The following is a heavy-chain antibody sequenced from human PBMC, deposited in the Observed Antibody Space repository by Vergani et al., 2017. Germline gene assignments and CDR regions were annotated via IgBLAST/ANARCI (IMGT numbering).Heavy chain of an antibody. CDR2: ISGPGLST. CDR1: GFTFSNSA. V-gene: IGHV3-23*01. CDR3: ARDIDWIYYYYYMDV. J-gene: IGHJ6*03. D-gene: IGHD3-9*01. Sequence: EVHLLESGGGLVQSGGSLRLSCAASGFTFSNSAVSWVRQAPGRGLAWVSSISGPGLSTYYADSLKGRFTISRDNAKNSLYLQMNSLRAEDTAVYYCARDIDWIYYYYYMDVWGKGTTVTVSS.